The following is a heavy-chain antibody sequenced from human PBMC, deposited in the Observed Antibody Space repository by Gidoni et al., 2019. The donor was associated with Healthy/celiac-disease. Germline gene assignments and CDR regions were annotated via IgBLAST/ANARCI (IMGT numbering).Heavy chain of an antibody. D-gene: IGHD4-17*01. V-gene: IGHV3-20*04. CDR2: INWNGGST. CDR3: AREGTTVTTGGRYYYYGMDV. CDR1: GFPFDDYG. J-gene: IGHJ6*02. Sequence: EVQLVESGGGVVRPGGSLRLSCAASGFPFDDYGMCWVRQAPGKGLEWVSGINWNGGSTGYADSVKGRFTISRDNAKNSLYLQMNSLRAEDTALYYCAREGTTVTTGGRYYYYGMDVWGQGTTVTVSS.